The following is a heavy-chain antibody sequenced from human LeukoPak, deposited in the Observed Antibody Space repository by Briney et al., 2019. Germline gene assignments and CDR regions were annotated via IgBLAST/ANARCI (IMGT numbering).Heavy chain of an antibody. CDR3: AKGLYTYDSSFDY. CDR2: ISGGGRRT. J-gene: IGHJ2*01. D-gene: IGHD5-18*01. CDR1: GFTFSSYA. V-gene: IGHV3-23*01. Sequence: PGGSLRLSCAASGFTFSSYAMNWVRQAPGKGLEWVSAISGGGRRTYYADSVKGRFTISRDNSKNTLSLQMNSLRADDTAAYYCAKGLYTYDSSFDYWGRGTLVTVSS.